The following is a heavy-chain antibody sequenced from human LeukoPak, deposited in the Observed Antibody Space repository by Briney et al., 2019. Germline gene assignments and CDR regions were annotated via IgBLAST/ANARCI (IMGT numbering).Heavy chain of an antibody. Sequence: GRSLRLSCAASGLTFSSYTMDWVRQAPGKGLEWVAVISYDGSNKYYADSVKGRFTISRDNSKNTLYLQMNSLRAEDTAVYYCYASRFGYWGQGTLVTVSS. CDR2: ISYDGSNK. V-gene: IGHV3-30-3*01. CDR3: YASRFGY. J-gene: IGHJ4*02. CDR1: GLTFSSYT.